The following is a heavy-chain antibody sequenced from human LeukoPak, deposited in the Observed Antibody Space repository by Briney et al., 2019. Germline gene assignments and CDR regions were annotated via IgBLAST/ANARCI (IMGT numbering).Heavy chain of an antibody. CDR1: GFIFTSYT. CDR2: ISGSGDTT. V-gene: IGHV3-23*01. D-gene: IGHD3-22*01. J-gene: IGHJ4*02. Sequence: GGSLRLSGAASGFIFTSYTMTWVRQAPGKGLEWVSAISGSGDTTSYADSVKGRFAISRDNSKNTLYLQMNSLRAEDTAVYYCAKYSHTSGPRSFDYWGQGTLVTVSS. CDR3: AKYSHTSGPRSFDY.